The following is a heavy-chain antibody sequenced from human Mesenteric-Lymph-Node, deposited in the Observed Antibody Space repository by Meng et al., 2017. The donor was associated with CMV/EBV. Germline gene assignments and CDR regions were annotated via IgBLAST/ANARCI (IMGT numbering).Heavy chain of an antibody. CDR1: GFTFSDYA. Sequence: SCAASGFTFSDYAMSWVRQAPGKGLEWVSSISSSSSYIYYADSVKGRFTISRDNAKNSLYLQMNSLRAEDTAVYYCARPTAGYSYADWGQGTLVTVSS. CDR2: ISSSSSYI. D-gene: IGHD5-18*01. J-gene: IGHJ4*02. V-gene: IGHV3-21*01. CDR3: ARPTAGYSYAD.